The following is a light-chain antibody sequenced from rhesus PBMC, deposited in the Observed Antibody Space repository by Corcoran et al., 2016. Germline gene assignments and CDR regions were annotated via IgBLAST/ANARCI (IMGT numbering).Light chain of an antibody. CDR3: QQYSSSPYS. V-gene: IGKV1-22*01. Sequence: DIQMTQSPSSLSASVGDTVTITCRASQSIASWLAWYQQKPGKAPKLLIYKASNLQCGVPSRFSGNGAGTDFTLTISSLKSEDFTTYYCQQYSSSPYSFGQGTKVEIK. CDR1: QSIASW. J-gene: IGKJ2*01. CDR2: KAS.